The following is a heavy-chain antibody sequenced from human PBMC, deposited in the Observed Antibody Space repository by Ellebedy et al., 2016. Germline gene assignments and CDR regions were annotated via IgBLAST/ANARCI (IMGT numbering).Heavy chain of an antibody. CDR1: GFSFSNAW. D-gene: IGHD5-18*01. CDR3: ASSFGYNYGYFDY. V-gene: IGHV3-69-1*01. CDR2: ISNSNTI. Sequence: GESLKISCAASGFSFSNAWMSWVRQAPGKGLEWISYISNSNTIYYADSIEGRFTISRDNAKNSLYLQMNSLRDEDTAVYYCASSFGYNYGYFDYWGQGTLVTVSS. J-gene: IGHJ4*02.